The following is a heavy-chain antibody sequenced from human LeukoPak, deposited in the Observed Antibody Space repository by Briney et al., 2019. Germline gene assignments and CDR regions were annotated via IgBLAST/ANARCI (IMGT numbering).Heavy chain of an antibody. D-gene: IGHD2-2*01. CDR1: GGSFSNYD. V-gene: IGHV4-34*01. J-gene: IGHJ5*02. CDR3: ARGIEVVAAANNWFDP. Sequence: PSETLSLTCGVYGGSFSNYDWNWIRQPPGKGLEWIGEINHSGSTSYNPSLKSRVTISVDTSKNQFSLKLSSVTAADTAMYYCARGIEVVAAANNWFDPWGQGTLVTVSS. CDR2: INHSGST.